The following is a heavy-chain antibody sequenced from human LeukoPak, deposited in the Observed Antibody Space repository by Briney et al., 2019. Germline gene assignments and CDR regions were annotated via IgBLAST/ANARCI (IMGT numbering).Heavy chain of an antibody. D-gene: IGHD3-10*01. Sequence: SETLSLTCAVSGGSISSSSYYWGWIRQPPGKGLEWIGSIHYSGNTFHNPSLQSRVTISIDMSKNQISLKLTSVTAADTAVYYCASRMGSMVRGLSYNWFDSWGQGLLVTVSS. CDR3: ASRMGSMVRGLSYNWFDS. J-gene: IGHJ5*01. CDR1: GGSISSSSYY. CDR2: IHYSGNT. V-gene: IGHV4-39*07.